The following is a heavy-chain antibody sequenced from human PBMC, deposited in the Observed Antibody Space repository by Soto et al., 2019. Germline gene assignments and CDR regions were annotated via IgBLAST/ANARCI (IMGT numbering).Heavy chain of an antibody. CDR1: GDSISSNNW. D-gene: IGHD2-8*02. CDR3: ARGCWGYKNHWCHDC. Sequence: SETLSLTCAVSGDSISSNNWWSWVRQSPGKGLEWIGEIYHSGTTNYNPSLKSRVTISVDKSKNQFSLDLSSVTAADTAVYYCARGCWGYKNHWCHDCWGQGTLVTVSS. J-gene: IGHJ4*02. CDR2: IYHSGTT. V-gene: IGHV4-4*02.